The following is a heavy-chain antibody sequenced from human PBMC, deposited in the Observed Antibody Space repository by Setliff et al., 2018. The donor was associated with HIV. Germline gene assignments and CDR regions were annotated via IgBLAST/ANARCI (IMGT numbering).Heavy chain of an antibody. CDR3: ASDISPDDGYNRLHYFDY. J-gene: IGHJ4*02. V-gene: IGHV4-38-2*02. CDR1: GSSISSNYY. CDR2: IDASANT. Sequence: SETLSLTCTVSGSSISSNYYWAWIRQAPGKGLEWIGCIDASANTYYIPSLKSRVTISVDTSKNQFSLRLNSVTAADTAVYYCASDISPDDGYNRLHYFDYWGQGTLVTVSS. D-gene: IGHD5-12*01.